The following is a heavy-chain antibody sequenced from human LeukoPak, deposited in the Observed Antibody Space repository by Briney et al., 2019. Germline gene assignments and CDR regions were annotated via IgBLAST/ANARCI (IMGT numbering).Heavy chain of an antibody. Sequence: SETLSLTCTVSGYSISSGYYWGWIRQPPGKGLEWIGSIYHSGSTYYNPSLKSRVTISVDTSKNQFSLKLSSVTAADTAVYYCARARIAVAARALYFDYWGQGTLVTVSS. CDR3: ARARIAVAARALYFDY. J-gene: IGHJ4*02. D-gene: IGHD6-19*01. CDR1: GYSISSGYY. V-gene: IGHV4-38-2*02. CDR2: IYHSGST.